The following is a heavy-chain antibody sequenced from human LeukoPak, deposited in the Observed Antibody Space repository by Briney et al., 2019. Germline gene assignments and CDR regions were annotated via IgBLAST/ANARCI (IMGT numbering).Heavy chain of an antibody. J-gene: IGHJ4*02. D-gene: IGHD2-15*01. Sequence: GGSLRPSSAASGFTFSSYAMSWVRQAPGKGLEWVSAISGSGGSTYYADSVKGRFTISRDNSKNTLYLQMNSLRAEDTAVYYCAKDHLGYCSGGSCPNDYWGQGTLVTVSS. CDR3: AKDHLGYCSGGSCPNDY. CDR2: ISGSGGST. V-gene: IGHV3-23*01. CDR1: GFTFSSYA.